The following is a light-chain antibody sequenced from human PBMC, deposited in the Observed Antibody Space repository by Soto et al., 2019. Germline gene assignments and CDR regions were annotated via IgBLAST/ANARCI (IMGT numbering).Light chain of an antibody. V-gene: IGKV3-20*01. CDR2: GAS. CDR1: QSVSSSD. J-gene: IGKJ1*01. CDR3: QQYGSSPAWT. Sequence: EIVLTQSPGTLSLSPGERATLSCRASQSVSSSDLAWYQQKPGQTPRLLIYGASSRATGIPDRFSGSGSGTDFTLTISRLEPGDFAVYYCQQYGSSPAWTFGQGTKVEIK.